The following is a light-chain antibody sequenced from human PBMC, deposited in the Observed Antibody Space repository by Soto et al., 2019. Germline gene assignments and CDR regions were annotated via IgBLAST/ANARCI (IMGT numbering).Light chain of an antibody. CDR3: QQYYSTPPT. J-gene: IGKJ1*01. Sequence: DVVMTQSPDSLAVSPGERATITCKSSQSPLYRSNHKNYLAWYQHKPGQPPELVISWASTRESGAPDRISGSGSGTDFTLTISSLQAEDVGIYYCQQYYSTPPTFGQGTKVDI. V-gene: IGKV4-1*01. CDR2: WAS. CDR1: QSPLYRSNHKNY.